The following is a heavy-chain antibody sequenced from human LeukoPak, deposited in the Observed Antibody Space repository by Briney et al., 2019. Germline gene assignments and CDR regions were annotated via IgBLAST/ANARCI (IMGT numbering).Heavy chain of an antibody. CDR3: ATARHADRYLMVRGVIAYYFDY. CDR1: GYTLTELS. D-gene: IGHD3-10*01. J-gene: IGHJ4*02. Sequence: EASVKVSCKVSGYTLTELSMHWVRQAPGKGLEWMGGFDPEDGETIYAQKFQGRVTMTEDTSTDTAYMELSSLRSEDTAVYYCATARHADRYLMVRGVIAYYFDYWGQGTLVTVSS. V-gene: IGHV1-24*01. CDR2: FDPEDGET.